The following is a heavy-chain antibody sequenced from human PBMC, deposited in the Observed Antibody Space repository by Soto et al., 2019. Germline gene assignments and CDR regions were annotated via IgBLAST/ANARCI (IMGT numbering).Heavy chain of an antibody. V-gene: IGHV3-11*01. CDR3: AKDRSEHNTRTAAFDV. CDR2: LTNDGGYT. CDR1: GFTFSGHY. D-gene: IGHD1-1*01. J-gene: IGHJ3*01. Sequence: GGSLRLSCKASGFTFSGHYMNWIRQAPGKGLEWLAYLTNDGGYTYYADSVRGRFTIWRDNAKDSLYLQINDLRADDTGVYYCAKDRSEHNTRTAAFDVWGQGKTVTVSS.